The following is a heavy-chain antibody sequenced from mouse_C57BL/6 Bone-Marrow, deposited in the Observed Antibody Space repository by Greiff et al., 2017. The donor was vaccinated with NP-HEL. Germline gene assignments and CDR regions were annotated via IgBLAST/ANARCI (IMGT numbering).Heavy chain of an antibody. D-gene: IGHD4-1*01. Sequence: QVQLQQPGAELVRPGSSVKLSCKASGYTFTSYWMHWVKQRPIQGLEWIGNIDPSDSETHYNQKFKDKATLTVAKSSSTAYMQRSSLTSEDAAVYYCARSLDYFDYWGQGTTLTVSS. V-gene: IGHV1-52*01. J-gene: IGHJ2*01. CDR3: ARSLDYFDY. CDR1: GYTFTSYW. CDR2: IDPSDSET.